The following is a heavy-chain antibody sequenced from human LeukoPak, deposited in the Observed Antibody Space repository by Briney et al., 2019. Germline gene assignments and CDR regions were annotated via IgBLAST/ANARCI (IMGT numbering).Heavy chain of an antibody. V-gene: IGHV3-7*03. CDR3: AKAHSPYCSSTSCYSASYYYYYGMDV. Sequence: PGGSLRLSCAASGFTFSSYWMSWVRQAPGKGLEWVANIKQDGSEKYYVDSVKGRFTISRDNAKNSLYLQMNSLRAEDTAVYYCAKAHSPYCSSTSCYSASYYYYYGMDVWGQGTTVTVSS. J-gene: IGHJ6*02. D-gene: IGHD2-2*01. CDR1: GFTFSSYW. CDR2: IKQDGSEK.